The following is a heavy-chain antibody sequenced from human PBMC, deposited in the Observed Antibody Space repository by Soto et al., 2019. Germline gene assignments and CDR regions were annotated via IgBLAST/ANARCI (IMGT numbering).Heavy chain of an antibody. J-gene: IGHJ6*02. D-gene: IGHD6-13*01. CDR1: GGSLSGYY. V-gene: IGHV4-34*01. CDR3: ARGSLNPLSSSWYRLDYYGMDV. Sequence: PSETLSLTCAVYGGSLSGYYWSWIRQPPGKGLEWIGEINHSGSTNYNPSLKSRVTISVDTSKNQFSLKLSSVTAADTAVYYCARGSLNPLSSSWYRLDYYGMDVWGQGTTVTVSS. CDR2: INHSGST.